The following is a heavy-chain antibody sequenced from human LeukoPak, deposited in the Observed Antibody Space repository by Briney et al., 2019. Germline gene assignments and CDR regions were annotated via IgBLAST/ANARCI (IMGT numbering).Heavy chain of an antibody. Sequence: GGSLRLSCAASGFTFSSYGMHWVRQAPGKGLEWVAFIRYDGSNKYYADSVKGRFTISRDNSKNTLHLQMNSLRAEDTAVYYCAKDGSIAAAGTYYWGQGTLVTVSS. CDR3: AKDGSIAAAGTYY. CDR2: IRYDGSNK. V-gene: IGHV3-30*02. CDR1: GFTFSSYG. D-gene: IGHD6-13*01. J-gene: IGHJ4*02.